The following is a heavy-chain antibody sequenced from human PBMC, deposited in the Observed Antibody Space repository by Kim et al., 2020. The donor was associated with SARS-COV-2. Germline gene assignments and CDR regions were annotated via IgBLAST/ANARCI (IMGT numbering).Heavy chain of an antibody. CDR2: ISYDGSNK. V-gene: IGHV3-30*18. CDR1: GFTFSSYG. Sequence: GGSLRLSCAASGFTFSSYGMHWVRQAPGKGLEWVAVISYDGSNKYYADSVKGRFTISRDNSKNTLYLQMNSLRAEDTAVYYCAKGRGSYVEALDYWGQGTLVTVSS. J-gene: IGHJ4*02. CDR3: AKGRGSYVEALDY. D-gene: IGHD1-1*01.